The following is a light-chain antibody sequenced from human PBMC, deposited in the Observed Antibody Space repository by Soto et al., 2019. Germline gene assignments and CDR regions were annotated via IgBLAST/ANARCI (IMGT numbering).Light chain of an antibody. J-gene: IGKJ1*01. Sequence: EIVLTQSPGTLSLSPGERATLSCRASQSLSSSQLAWYQQKPDQAPRLLIHDASSRATGISDRFTGSGSGTDFTLTITTLEPEDFAVYYCQQYGSSPRTFGLGTKVEIK. CDR3: QQYGSSPRT. CDR2: DAS. CDR1: QSLSSSQ. V-gene: IGKV3-20*01.